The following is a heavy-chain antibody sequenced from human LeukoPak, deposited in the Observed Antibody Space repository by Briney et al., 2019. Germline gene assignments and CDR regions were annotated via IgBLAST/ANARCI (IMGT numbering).Heavy chain of an antibody. Sequence: PSETLSLTCTVSGGSISSYYWSWIRQPPGKGLEWIGYIYYSGSTNYNPSLKSRVTISVDTSKNQFSLKLSSVTAADTAVYYCARRVVVVPAASYYYYYYYMDVWGKGTRPPSP. CDR2: IYYSGST. J-gene: IGHJ6*03. CDR3: ARRVVVVPAASYYYYYYYMDV. D-gene: IGHD2-2*01. V-gene: IGHV4-59*08. CDR1: GGSISSYY.